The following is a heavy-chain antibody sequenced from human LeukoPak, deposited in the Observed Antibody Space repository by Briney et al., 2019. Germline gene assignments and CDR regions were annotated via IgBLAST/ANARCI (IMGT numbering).Heavy chain of an antibody. CDR3: AGLSGYDPYYFDY. D-gene: IGHD5-12*01. J-gene: IGHJ4*02. V-gene: IGHV1-2*02. CDR2: INPNSGGT. CDR1: GYTFTGHY. Sequence: ASVKVSCKASGYTFTGHYIHWVRQAPGQGLEWMGCINPNSGGTDYAQKFQGRVTMTRDTSISTAYMELSRLTSDDTAVYYCAGLSGYDPYYFDYWGQGTLVAVSS.